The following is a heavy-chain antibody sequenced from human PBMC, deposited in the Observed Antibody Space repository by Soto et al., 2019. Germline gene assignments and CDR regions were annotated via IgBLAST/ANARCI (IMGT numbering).Heavy chain of an antibody. J-gene: IGHJ5*02. CDR3: AKDHGLFCYH. CDR1: GFAFSSYG. Sequence: GSLSLSCAPSGFAFSSYGMHWVRQAPGKGLEWVAVISSDGSNKYYAVSVKGRFTISRVNSKITLYLQVTSLRAEDTAGDYGAKDHGLFCYHCGPGTRGSVAS. CDR2: ISSDGSNK. V-gene: IGHV3-30*18. D-gene: IGHD2-8*02.